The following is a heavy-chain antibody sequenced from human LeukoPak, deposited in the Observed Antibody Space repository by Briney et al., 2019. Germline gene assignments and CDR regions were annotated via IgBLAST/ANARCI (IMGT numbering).Heavy chain of an antibody. CDR1: GFTVSSNY. CDR3: ARDPGIAAAGTYYYYGMDV. D-gene: IGHD6-13*01. Sequence: PGGSLRLSCAASGFTVSSNYMSWVRQAPGKGLEWVSVIHSGGSTYYADSVKGRFTISRDNSKNTLYLQMNSLRAEDTAVYYCARDPGIAAAGTYYYYGMDVWGQGTTVTVSS. J-gene: IGHJ6*02. V-gene: IGHV3-53*01. CDR2: IHSGGST.